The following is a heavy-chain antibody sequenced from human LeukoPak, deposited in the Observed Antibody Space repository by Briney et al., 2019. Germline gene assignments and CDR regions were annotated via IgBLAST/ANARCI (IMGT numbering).Heavy chain of an antibody. J-gene: IGHJ4*01. CDR3: AKGIYSSGWSYFDY. CDR1: RFNFSKSA. D-gene: IGHD6-19*01. V-gene: IGHV3-23*01. Sequence: GSLRLPCAASRFNFSKSAMSRVRQAPGKGLEWGSTLSGSGITTYYEDSVKGRFTISRDNSKNTLYLQMNSLRAEDTAVYYCAKGIYSSGWSYFDYWGHGTLVTVSS. CDR2: LSGSGITT.